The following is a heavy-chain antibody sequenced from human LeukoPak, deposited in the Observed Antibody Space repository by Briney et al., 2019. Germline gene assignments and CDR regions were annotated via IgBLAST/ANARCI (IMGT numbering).Heavy chain of an antibody. CDR1: GGSISSYY. D-gene: IGHD3-3*01. J-gene: IGHJ4*02. V-gene: IGHV4-59*01. CDR3: ASRSSIWSGYQDTLYYFDS. CDR2: IYHSGST. Sequence: PSETLSLTCTVSGGSISSYYWSWIRQPPGKGLEWIGYIYHSGSTNYNPSLKSRVTISLDTAKNQFSLELTSVTAADTAVYYCASRSSIWSGYQDTLYYFDSWGQGTLVTVSS.